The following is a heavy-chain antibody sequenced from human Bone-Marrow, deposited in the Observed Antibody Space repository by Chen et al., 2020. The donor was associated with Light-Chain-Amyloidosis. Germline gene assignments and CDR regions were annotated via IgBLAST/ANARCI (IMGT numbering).Heavy chain of an antibody. Sequence: EVQLEQSGPEVQKPGESLKSSCKGSGYTFPNYWNGWVRQMPGKGLECMGVIYPDASDARYSPSFAGQVTISADKSITTAYLQWRSLKASDTAMYYCARRRDGYNFDYWGQGTLVTVSS. D-gene: IGHD5-12*01. CDR1: GYTFPNYW. V-gene: IGHV5-51*01. CDR2: IYPDASDA. J-gene: IGHJ4*02. CDR3: ARRRDGYNFDY.